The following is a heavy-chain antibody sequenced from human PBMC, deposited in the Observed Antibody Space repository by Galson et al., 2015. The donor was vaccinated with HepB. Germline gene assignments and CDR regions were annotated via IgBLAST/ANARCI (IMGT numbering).Heavy chain of an antibody. CDR3: AREGWSACDY. CDR1: GYTFTKYY. CDR2: INPSSGST. V-gene: IGHV1-46*01. Sequence: SVKVSCKASGYTFTKYYIHWVRQAPGQGLEWMGIINPSSGSTSYAQKFQGRVTMTRDTSTSTVYMELTSLRSDDTAVYYCAREGWSACDYWGQGTLVTVSS. D-gene: IGHD2-15*01. J-gene: IGHJ4*02.